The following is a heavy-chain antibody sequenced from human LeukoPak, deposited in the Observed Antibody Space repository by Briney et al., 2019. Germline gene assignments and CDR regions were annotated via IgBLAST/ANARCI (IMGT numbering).Heavy chain of an antibody. Sequence: GGSLRLSCAASGFTFSDYYMSWIRQAPGKGLEWVSYISSSGSTIYYADPVKGRFTISRDNAKNSLYLQMNSLRAEDTAVYYCARELGDGSHSGAFDIWGQGTMVTVSS. V-gene: IGHV3-11*01. D-gene: IGHD5-24*01. CDR1: GFTFSDYY. CDR2: ISSSGSTI. J-gene: IGHJ3*02. CDR3: ARELGDGSHSGAFDI.